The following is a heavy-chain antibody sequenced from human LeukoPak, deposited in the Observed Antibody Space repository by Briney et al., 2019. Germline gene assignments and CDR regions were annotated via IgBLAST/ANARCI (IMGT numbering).Heavy chain of an antibody. V-gene: IGHV1-69*13. CDR2: IIPICGTA. CDR3: ASAGHGSGSYYYYYYMDV. D-gene: IGHD3-10*01. CDR1: GGTFSSYA. Sequence: GASVKVSCKASGGTFSSYAISWVRQAPGQGLEWMGGIIPICGTANYAQKFQGRVTITADESTSTAYMELSSLRSEDTAVYYCASAGHGSGSYYYYYYMDVWGKGTTVTVSS. J-gene: IGHJ6*03.